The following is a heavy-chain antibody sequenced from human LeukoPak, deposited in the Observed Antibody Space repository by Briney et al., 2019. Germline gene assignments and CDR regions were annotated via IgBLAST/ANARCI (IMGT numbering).Heavy chain of an antibody. CDR3: ARDKGPTITLVDY. V-gene: IGHV3-30*03. J-gene: IGHJ4*02. Sequence: GGSLRLSCEASGFTSGTYVMTWVRQAPGKGLEWVAVISYDGSNKYYADSVKGRFTISRDNSKNTLYLQMNSLRPEDTAVYYCARDKGPTITLVDYWGQGTLVIVSS. D-gene: IGHD5-24*01. CDR2: ISYDGSNK. CDR1: GFTSGTYV.